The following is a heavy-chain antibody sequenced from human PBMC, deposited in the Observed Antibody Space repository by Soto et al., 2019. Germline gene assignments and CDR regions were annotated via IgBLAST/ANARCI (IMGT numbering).Heavy chain of an antibody. CDR2: ISYDGSNK. D-gene: IGHD4-4*01. Sequence: QVQLVESGGGVVQPGRSLRLSCAASGFTFSSYGMHWVRQAPGKGLEWVAVISYDGSNKYYADSVKGRFTISRDNSKNTLYLQMNSLRAEDTAVYYCAKVKRGNSPYYYYYYGMDVW. CDR3: AKVKRGNSPYYYYYYGMDV. CDR1: GFTFSSYG. V-gene: IGHV3-30*18. J-gene: IGHJ6*01.